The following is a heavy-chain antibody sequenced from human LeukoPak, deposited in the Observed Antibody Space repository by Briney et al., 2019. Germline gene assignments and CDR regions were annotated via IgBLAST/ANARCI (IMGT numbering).Heavy chain of an antibody. CDR1: GYTFTCYD. D-gene: IGHD6-13*01. J-gene: IGHJ4*02. Sequence: ASVKVSCKASGYTFTCYDINWVRQATGQGLEWMRWMNPNSGNTGYAQKFQGRVTMSRNTSISTAYMELSSLRSEDTAVYYCARELIAAAGMNYWGQGTLVTVSS. CDR3: ARELIAAAGMNY. V-gene: IGHV1-8*01. CDR2: MNPNSGNT.